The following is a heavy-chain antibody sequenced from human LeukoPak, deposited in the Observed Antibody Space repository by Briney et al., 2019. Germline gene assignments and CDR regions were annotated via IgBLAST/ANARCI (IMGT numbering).Heavy chain of an antibody. CDR2: INHSGST. J-gene: IGHJ4*02. CDR3: ARVRSIAALSDY. CDR1: GGSFSGYY. V-gene: IGHV4-34*01. D-gene: IGHD6-6*01. Sequence: TLSLTXAVYGGSFSGYYWSWIRQPPGKGLEWIGEINHSGSTNYNPSLKSRVTISVDTSKNQFSLKLSSVTAADTAVYYCARVRSIAALSDYWGQGTLVTVSS.